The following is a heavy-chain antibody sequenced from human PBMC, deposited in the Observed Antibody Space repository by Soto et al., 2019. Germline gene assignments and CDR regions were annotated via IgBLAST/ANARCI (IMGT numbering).Heavy chain of an antibody. Sequence: PGESLKISCKGSGYSFTSYWISWVRQMPGKGLEWMGRIDPSDSYTNYSPSFQGHVTISADKSISTAYLQWSSLKASDTAMYYCARHVAIRFLEWLLPDWGQGTLVTVSS. CDR2: IDPSDSYT. D-gene: IGHD3-3*01. CDR1: GYSFTSYW. J-gene: IGHJ4*02. V-gene: IGHV5-10-1*01. CDR3: ARHVAIRFLEWLLPD.